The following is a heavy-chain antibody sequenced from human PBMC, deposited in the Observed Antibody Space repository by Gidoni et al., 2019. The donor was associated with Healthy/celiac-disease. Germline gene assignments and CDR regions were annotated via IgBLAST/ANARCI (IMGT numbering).Heavy chain of an antibody. CDR2: LSSSSSTI. Sequence: VQLVESGGGLGQPGGSLRLSCAACGFTFSSDSMTGVRQAPGKALAWVSDLSSSSSTIYYADSVKGRFTISRDNAKNSLYLQMNGLRAEDTAVYDFARDGLDPKSSWGHSSLAFDIWGQGTMVTVSS. J-gene: IGHJ3*02. V-gene: IGHV3-48*01. CDR1: GFTFSSDS. D-gene: IGHD2-2*01. CDR3: ARDGLDPKSSWGHSSLAFDI.